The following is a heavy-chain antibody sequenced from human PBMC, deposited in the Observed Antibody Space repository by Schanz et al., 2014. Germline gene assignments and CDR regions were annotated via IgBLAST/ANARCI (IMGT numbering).Heavy chain of an antibody. CDR2: TNGDGTNA. V-gene: IGHV3-74*01. Sequence: EVKLVESGGGAVRPGGSLRLSCAASGFTLSSYWMHWARQVQGTGLECVSCTNGDGTNAKYADSVKGRFTISRDNAKKTLSLQMISLRAEDTAIYFCTRSYYDFSWGSYRFRAFDIWGQGTTVIVSS. J-gene: IGHJ3*02. CDR1: GFTLSSYW. CDR3: TRSYYDFSWGSYRFRAFDI. D-gene: IGHD3-16*02.